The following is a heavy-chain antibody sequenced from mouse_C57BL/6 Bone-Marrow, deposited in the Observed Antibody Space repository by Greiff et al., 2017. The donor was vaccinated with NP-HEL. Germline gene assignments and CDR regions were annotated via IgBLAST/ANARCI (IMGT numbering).Heavy chain of an antibody. V-gene: IGHV14-1*01. Sequence: EVMLVESGAELVRPGASVKLSCTASGFNIKDYYMHWVKQRPEQGLEWIGRIDPEDGDTEYAPKFQGKATMTADTSSNTAYLQLSSLTSEDTAVYYCTFFITTVVATDYWGQGTTLTVSS. CDR3: TFFITTVVATDY. CDR1: GFNIKDYY. D-gene: IGHD1-1*01. CDR2: IDPEDGDT. J-gene: IGHJ2*01.